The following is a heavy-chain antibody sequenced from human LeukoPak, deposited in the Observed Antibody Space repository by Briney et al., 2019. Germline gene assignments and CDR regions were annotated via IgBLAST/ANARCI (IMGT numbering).Heavy chain of an antibody. CDR3: ARHESIQHGRNWFDP. J-gene: IGHJ5*02. CDR1: GYSFTKYW. D-gene: IGHD6-6*01. CDR2: IYPGDSDT. Sequence: GESLKISRKGSGYSFTKYWIGWVRQMPGKGLEWMGIIYPGDSDTRYSPSFRGQVTISADKSISTAYLQWSSLKASDTAMYYCARHESIQHGRNWFDPWGQGTLVTVSS. V-gene: IGHV5-51*01.